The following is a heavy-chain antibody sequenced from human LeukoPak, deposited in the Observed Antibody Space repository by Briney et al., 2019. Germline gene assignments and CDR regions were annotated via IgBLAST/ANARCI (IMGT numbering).Heavy chain of an antibody. V-gene: IGHV4-59*11. Sequence: SETLSLTCTVSGGSISSHYWRWIRQSPGKGLEWIGYTHYSGSTNFNPSLKSRVTLSLDTSKNQFSLRLSSVTAADTAVYYCARATTYDYVWGSPYFDYWGQGTLVTVSS. J-gene: IGHJ4*02. CDR3: ARATTYDYVWGSPYFDY. CDR2: THYSGST. CDR1: GGSISSHY. D-gene: IGHD3-16*01.